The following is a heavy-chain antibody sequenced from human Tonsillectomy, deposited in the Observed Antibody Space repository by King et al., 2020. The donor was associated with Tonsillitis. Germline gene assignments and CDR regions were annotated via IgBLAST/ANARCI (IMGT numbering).Heavy chain of an antibody. J-gene: IGHJ4*02. V-gene: IGHV1-18*01. CDR3: ARDSYQIGGPVGFDY. CDR1: GYTFSSYG. D-gene: IGHD3-16*01. Sequence: QLVQSGAEVKKPGASVKVSCKASGYTFSSYGITWVRQAPGQGLEWVGWFSTYNDNTYYAEKLLGRVTMTPDTSTSTAYMELRSLRSDDTAVYYCARDSYQIGGPVGFDYWGQGTLLTVSS. CDR2: FSTYNDNT.